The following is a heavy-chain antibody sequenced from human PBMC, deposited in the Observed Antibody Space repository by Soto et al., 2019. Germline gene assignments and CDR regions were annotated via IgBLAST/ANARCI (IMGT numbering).Heavy chain of an antibody. Sequence: QVQLVQSETEVEKPGASVKVSCKASGYTFTSYGISWLRQAPGQGLEWMGWISAKTGNTNYARNFPGRVTVTTDTSTSTAYMELRSLKYEDTAVYYCARDRSSSSLRFDPWGQGTLVTVSS. V-gene: IGHV1-18*01. J-gene: IGHJ5*02. CDR2: ISAKTGNT. CDR3: ARDRSSSSLRFDP. CDR1: GYTFTSYG. D-gene: IGHD6-6*01.